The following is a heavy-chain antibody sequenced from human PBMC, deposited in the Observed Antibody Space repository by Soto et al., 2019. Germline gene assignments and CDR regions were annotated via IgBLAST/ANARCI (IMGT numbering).Heavy chain of an antibody. Sequence: SETLSLTCTVSGGSISSYFYIWVRQPPGKGLEWIGSVYYTGTTDYNPSLKSRVTISVDTSKTQFSLNPRSVTAADTAVYYCARDLAAVPRAFDYWGRGTLVTVSS. J-gene: IGHJ4*02. CDR2: VYYTGTT. CDR3: ARDLAAVPRAFDY. CDR1: GGSISSYF. D-gene: IGHD6-13*01. V-gene: IGHV4-59*01.